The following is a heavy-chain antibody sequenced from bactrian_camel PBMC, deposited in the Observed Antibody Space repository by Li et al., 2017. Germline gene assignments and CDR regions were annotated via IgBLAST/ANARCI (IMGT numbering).Heavy chain of an antibody. D-gene: IGHD6*01. CDR1: SPTIMRAY. CDR3: ATHSRRNFYKCDSWRQRGLDH. V-gene: IGHV3S31*01. CDR2: IVKSGVNT. J-gene: IGHJ4*01. Sequence: DVQLVESGGDSVQAGGSLRLSCTVSSPTIMRAYMAWFRQAPGKEREGVAAIVKSGVNTYYADSAKGRFTISQDNAANTLFLQMDNLKPEDTGTYVCATHSRRNFYKCDSWRQRGLDHWVQGTQVTVS.